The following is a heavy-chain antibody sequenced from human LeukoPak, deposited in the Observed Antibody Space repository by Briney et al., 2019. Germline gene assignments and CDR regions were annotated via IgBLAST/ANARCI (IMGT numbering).Heavy chain of an antibody. CDR3: ASAVLVDAFDI. V-gene: IGHV4-59*11. Sequence: PSETLSLTCTVSGGSISSHYWSWIRQPPGKGLEWIGYIYYSWSTNYNPSLKSRVTISVDTSKNQFSLKLSSVTAADTAVYYCASAVLVDAFDIWGQGTMVTVSS. CDR1: GGSISSHY. J-gene: IGHJ3*02. CDR2: IYYSWST. D-gene: IGHD3-3*02.